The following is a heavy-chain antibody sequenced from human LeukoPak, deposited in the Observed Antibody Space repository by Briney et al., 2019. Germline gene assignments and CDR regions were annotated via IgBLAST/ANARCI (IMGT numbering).Heavy chain of an antibody. J-gene: IGHJ5*02. Sequence: SETLSLTCTVSGGSISSSSYYWGWIRQPPGKGLEWIGSIYYSGSTYYNPSLKSRVTISVDTSKNQFSLKLSSVTAADTAVYYCARDYGSGSKPWGQGTLVTVSS. D-gene: IGHD3-10*01. CDR3: ARDYGSGSKP. V-gene: IGHV4-39*07. CDR2: IYYSGST. CDR1: GGSISSSSYY.